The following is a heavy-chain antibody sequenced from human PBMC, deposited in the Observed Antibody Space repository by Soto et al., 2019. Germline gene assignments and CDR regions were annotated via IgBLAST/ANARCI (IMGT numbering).Heavy chain of an antibody. D-gene: IGHD1-7*01. CDR2: IYPGDSDT. Sequence: PGESLKISSKGSGYSFDSFSIGSVCQMPGKGQEWMGIIYPGDSDTRYSPSFQGQVTISADKSISTAYLQWSSLKASDTAMYYCARKRNYPADFDLWGRGALVTVS. J-gene: IGHJ2*01. CDR3: ARKRNYPADFDL. V-gene: IGHV5-51*01. CDR1: GYSFDSFS.